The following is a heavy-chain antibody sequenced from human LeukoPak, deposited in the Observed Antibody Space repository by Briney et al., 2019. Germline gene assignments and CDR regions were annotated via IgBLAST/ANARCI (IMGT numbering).Heavy chain of an antibody. V-gene: IGHV3-23*01. CDR1: GFTFSSYA. J-gene: IGHJ4*02. D-gene: IGHD3-22*01. CDR3: AKEVHYYDSSGFDY. CDR2: ISGSGGST. Sequence: GGSLRLSCAASGFTFSSYAMSWVRQAPGKGLEWVSAISGSGGSTYYADSVKGGFTICRENSKNTLYLQMNSLRAEDTAVYYCAKEVHYYDSSGFDYWGQGTLVTVSS.